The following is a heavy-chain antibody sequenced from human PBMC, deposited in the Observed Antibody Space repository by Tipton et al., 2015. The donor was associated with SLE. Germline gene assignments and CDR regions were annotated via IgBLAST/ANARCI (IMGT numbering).Heavy chain of an antibody. D-gene: IGHD3-3*01. V-gene: IGHV3-53*01. Sequence: SLRLSCAASGFSVRNNYMSWIRQAPGKGLEWVSVLYSSGYNALYADSVKGRFTISRDNSKDTLYLQMNSLRAEDTAVYYCARGDYLWNGNLVMWGQGTLVTVSS. J-gene: IGHJ4*02. CDR1: GFSVRNNY. CDR2: LYSSGYNA. CDR3: ARGDYLWNGNLVM.